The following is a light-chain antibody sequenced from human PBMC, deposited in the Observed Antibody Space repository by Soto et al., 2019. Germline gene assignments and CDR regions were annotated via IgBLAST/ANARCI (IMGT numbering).Light chain of an antibody. CDR2: GAS. CDR3: QQYGSSPWT. J-gene: IGKJ1*01. V-gene: IGKV3-20*01. CDR1: QSVSSSY. Sequence: VLTQSPSTLSLSPGERATLSCRASQSVSSSYLAWYQQKPGQAPRPLIYGASSRAIGIPDRFSGSGSGTDFTLTISRLEPEDFAVYYCQQYGSSPWTFGQGTKV.